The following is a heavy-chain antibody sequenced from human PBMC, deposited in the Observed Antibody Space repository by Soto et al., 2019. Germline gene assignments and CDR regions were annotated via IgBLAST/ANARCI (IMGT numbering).Heavy chain of an antibody. Sequence: QVQLQESGPGLVKPSETLSLTCTVSGGSMSRYYWSWIRQPPGKGLEWIGYIYYSGNTNYSPSLKSPLTLSVATSKTQFSLSLSSVTPADTAIYYCARTGQGGAFDIWGQGTMVTVSS. CDR2: IYYSGNT. D-gene: IGHD2-15*01. CDR1: GGSMSRYY. J-gene: IGHJ3*02. V-gene: IGHV4-59*01. CDR3: ARTGQGGAFDI.